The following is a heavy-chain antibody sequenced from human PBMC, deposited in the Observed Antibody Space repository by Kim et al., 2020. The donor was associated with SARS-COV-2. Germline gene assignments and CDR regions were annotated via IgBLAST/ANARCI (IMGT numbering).Heavy chain of an antibody. CDR1: GGSFSGYS. D-gene: IGHD3-3*01. CDR2: INHSGST. Sequence: SETLSLTCAVYGGSFSGYSWSWIRQPPGKGLEWIGEINHSGSTNYNPSLKSRVTISVDTSKNQFSLKLSSVTAADTALYYCARGRRITTYGVVITSYAMDVGGQGTTVTVSS. V-gene: IGHV4-34*01. J-gene: IGHJ6*02. CDR3: ARGRRITTYGVVITSYAMDV.